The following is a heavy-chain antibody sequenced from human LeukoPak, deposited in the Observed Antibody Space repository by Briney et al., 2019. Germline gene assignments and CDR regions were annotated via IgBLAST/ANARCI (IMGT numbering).Heavy chain of an antibody. CDR1: GYIFTTYR. J-gene: IGHJ4*02. Sequence: ASVKVSCKASGYIFTTYRISWVRQAPGQGLEWMGWISAYSGKTNYTQKLQGRVTLNTDTSTSTAYMELRSLRSEDTAVYYCVTVGGTTYFDHWGQGTLVTVSS. CDR3: VTVGGTTYFDH. V-gene: IGHV1-18*01. CDR2: ISAYSGKT. D-gene: IGHD1-7*01.